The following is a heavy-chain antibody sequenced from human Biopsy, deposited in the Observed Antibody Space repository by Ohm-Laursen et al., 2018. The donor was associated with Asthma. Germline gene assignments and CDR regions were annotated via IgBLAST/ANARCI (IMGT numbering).Heavy chain of an antibody. CDR3: AKGWYFDS. D-gene: IGHD6-13*01. V-gene: IGHV3-30*18. CDR1: GFTFSSYG. CDR2: ISHDGTTE. J-gene: IGHJ4*02. Sequence: SSLRLSCSASGFTFSSYGMNWVRQAPGKGLEWVAIISHDGTTEYYADSVKGRFTISRDNSRDTVSLHMNSLRADDTAVYYCAKGWYFDSWGQGTQVTVSS.